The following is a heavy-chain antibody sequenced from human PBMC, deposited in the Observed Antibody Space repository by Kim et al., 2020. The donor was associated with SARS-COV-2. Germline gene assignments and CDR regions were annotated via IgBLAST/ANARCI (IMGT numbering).Heavy chain of an antibody. V-gene: IGHV4-59*01. CDR1: GGSISSYY. D-gene: IGHD3-10*01. CDR2: IYYSGST. J-gene: IGHJ6*02. CDR3: ARISRITMVRGVSFWYYGMDV. Sequence: SETLSLTCTVSGGSISSYYWSWIRQPPGKGLEWIGYIYYSGSTNYNPSLKSRVTISVDTSKNQFSLKLSSVTAADTAVYYCARISRITMVRGVSFWYYGMDVWGQGTTVTVSS.